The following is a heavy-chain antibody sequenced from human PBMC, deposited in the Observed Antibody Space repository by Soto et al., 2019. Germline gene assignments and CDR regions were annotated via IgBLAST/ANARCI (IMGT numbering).Heavy chain of an antibody. V-gene: IGHV5-10-1*01. Sequence: GDSLKISCKGSGYSFTNYWINWVRQMPGKGLEWMGRIDPSDSYTNYSPSFEGHVTISADKSISTAYLQWSSLKASDTAMYYCARHSIVATLYYGMDVWGQGTTVTVSS. J-gene: IGHJ6*02. CDR3: ARHSIVATLYYGMDV. CDR2: IDPSDSYT. CDR1: GYSFTNYW. D-gene: IGHD5-12*01.